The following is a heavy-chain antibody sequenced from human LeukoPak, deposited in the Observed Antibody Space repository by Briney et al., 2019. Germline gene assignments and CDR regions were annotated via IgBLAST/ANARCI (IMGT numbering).Heavy chain of an antibody. Sequence: EASVKVSCTASGGTFSSYAISWVRQAPGQGLEWMGGIIPIFGTANYAQKFQGRVTITADESTSTAYMELSSLRSEDTAVYYCASGYGDYGVRRYYYYGMDVWGQGTTVTVSS. V-gene: IGHV1-69*13. J-gene: IGHJ6*02. CDR1: GGTFSSYA. D-gene: IGHD4-17*01. CDR3: ASGYGDYGVRRYYYYGMDV. CDR2: IIPIFGTA.